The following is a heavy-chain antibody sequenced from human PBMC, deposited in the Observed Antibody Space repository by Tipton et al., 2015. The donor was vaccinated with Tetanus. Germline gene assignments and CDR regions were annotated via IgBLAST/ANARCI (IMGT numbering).Heavy chain of an antibody. D-gene: IGHD6-6*01. V-gene: IGHV3-7*05. J-gene: IGHJ4*02. CDR3: ARGGRGYSSSLTDY. CDR1: GFTFSSYW. Sequence: SLRLSCAASGFTFSSYWMTWVRQAPGKGLEWVANIKQDGSEKYYVDSVKGRFTISRDNAKNSLYLQMNSLRAEDTAVYYCARGGRGYSSSLTDYWGQGALVTVSS. CDR2: IKQDGSEK.